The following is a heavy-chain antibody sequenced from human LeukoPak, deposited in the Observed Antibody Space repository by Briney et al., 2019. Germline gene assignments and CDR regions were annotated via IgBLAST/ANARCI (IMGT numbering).Heavy chain of an antibody. D-gene: IGHD5-18*01. CDR3: ATYRQVLLPFES. Sequence: GGSLRLSCAASGFTFSTYNMNWVRQAPGKGLEWVSSITSSSSYIYYADSVKGRFTISRDNAKNSLYLQMNSLRAEDTATYYCATYRQVLLPFESWGQGTLVTVSS. J-gene: IGHJ4*02. V-gene: IGHV3-21*04. CDR1: GFTFSTYN. CDR2: ITSSSSYI.